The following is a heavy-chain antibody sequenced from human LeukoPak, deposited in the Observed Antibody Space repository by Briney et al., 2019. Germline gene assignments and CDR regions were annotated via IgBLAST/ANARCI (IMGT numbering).Heavy chain of an antibody. CDR3: ARELDDAFDI. Sequence: SETLSLICTVSGGSISSYYWSWIRQPPGKGLEWIGYIYYSGSTNYNPSLKSRVTISVDTSKNQFSLKLSSVTAADTAVYYCARELDDAFDIWGQGTMVTVSS. CDR1: GGSISSYY. D-gene: IGHD1-1*01. CDR2: IYYSGST. J-gene: IGHJ3*02. V-gene: IGHV4-59*01.